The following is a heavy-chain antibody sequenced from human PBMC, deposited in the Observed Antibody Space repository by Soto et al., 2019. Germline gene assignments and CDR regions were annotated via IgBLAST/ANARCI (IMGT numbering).Heavy chain of an antibody. V-gene: IGHV3-30*03. CDR3: ATNYYDSSGYYYGFDY. Sequence: PGGSLRLSCAASGFTFSSYGMHWVRQAPGKGLEWVAVISYDGSNKYYADSVKGQYTISRDNSKNTLYLQMKSLRAEDTAVYYCATNYYDSSGYYYGFDYWGQGT. CDR2: ISYDGSNK. D-gene: IGHD3-22*01. CDR1: GFTFSSYG. J-gene: IGHJ4*02.